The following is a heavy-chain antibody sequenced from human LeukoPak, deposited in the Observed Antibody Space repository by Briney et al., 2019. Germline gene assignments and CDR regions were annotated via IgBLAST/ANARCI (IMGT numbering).Heavy chain of an antibody. J-gene: IGHJ5*02. CDR1: GFSFSSHW. CDR2: TNDDGSEK. D-gene: IGHD3-16*01. Sequence: PGGSLRLSCARSGFSFSSHWMSWVRQAPGKGLARVANTNDDGSEKNYVDSVKGRFTISRDNAKKTLFLQMKSLRADDAAVYFCLREEGAWGQGTLVTVSS. CDR3: LREEGA. V-gene: IGHV3-7*01.